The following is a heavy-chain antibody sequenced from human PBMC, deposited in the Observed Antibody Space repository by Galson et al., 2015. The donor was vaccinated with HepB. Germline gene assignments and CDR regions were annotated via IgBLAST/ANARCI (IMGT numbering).Heavy chain of an antibody. V-gene: IGHV4-39*07. CDR2: IYSSGGA. J-gene: IGHJ4*02. CDR1: GGSISSSINY. D-gene: IGHD6-13*01. CDR3: ARARIAAAGRGLDY. Sequence: ETLSLTCSVSGGSISSSINYWGWIRQPPGKGLEWIGSIYSSGGAYYNPSLKSRVTISVDTSKNQLSLKLSSVTAADTAVYYCARARIAAAGRGLDYWGQGTLVTVSS.